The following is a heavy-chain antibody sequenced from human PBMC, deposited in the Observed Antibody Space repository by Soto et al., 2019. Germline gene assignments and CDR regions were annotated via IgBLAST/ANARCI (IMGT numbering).Heavy chain of an antibody. J-gene: IGHJ4*02. CDR1: GFTFGNYW. CDR3: ARGGLETFDH. V-gene: IGHV3-74*01. D-gene: IGHD1-1*01. Sequence: GGSLRLSCAASGFTFGNYWTHWVRQAPGKGLVWVSRISDYGRINYADSVKDRFIISRDDARSELYLQLNDLRVEDTATYYCARGGLETFDHWGQGALVTVSS. CDR2: ISDYGRI.